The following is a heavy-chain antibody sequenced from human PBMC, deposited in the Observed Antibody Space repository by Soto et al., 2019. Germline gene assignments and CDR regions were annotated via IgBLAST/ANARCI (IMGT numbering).Heavy chain of an antibody. D-gene: IGHD6-13*01. CDR2: INRDGSKK. V-gene: IGHV3-7*05. J-gene: IGHJ3*02. CDR1: GFTLSAYW. Sequence: EVQLEESGGDLVQPGGALRPSWAASGFTLSAYWMTWVRQAPGKGLEWVANINRDGSKKSYLDSVRGRFTISRDNVGNSLYLQMDSLRADDTALYYCARDVSPGSSSLYLDAFDIWGQGTMVTVSS. CDR3: ARDVSPGSSSLYLDAFDI.